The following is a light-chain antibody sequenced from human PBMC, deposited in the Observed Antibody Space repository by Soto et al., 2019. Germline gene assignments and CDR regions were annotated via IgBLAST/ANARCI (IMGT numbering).Light chain of an antibody. J-gene: IGKJ3*01. CDR1: RDIGSD. Sequence: ATQMTQSPSPLSASVGDRITITCRASRDIGSDLSWYQQKPGKAPTLLIYAASNLQSGVPSRFSGSGSGTDFTLTISSLQPEDFATYYCLQDYDYPFTFGPGTKVDIK. CDR2: AAS. V-gene: IGKV1-6*01. CDR3: LQDYDYPFT.